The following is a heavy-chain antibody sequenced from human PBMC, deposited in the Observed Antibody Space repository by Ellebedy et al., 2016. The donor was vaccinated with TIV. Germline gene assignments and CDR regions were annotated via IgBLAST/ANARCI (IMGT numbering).Heavy chain of an antibody. CDR1: GFTFDDYT. Sequence: PGGSLRLSCEVSGFTFDDYTMPWVRQAPGKGLEWVSLISWDGDITHYADSVKGRFTISRDNSQNSLYLQMNSLRAEDTALYYCATGVTGLDFWGQGTLVTVSS. D-gene: IGHD2-21*02. J-gene: IGHJ4*02. CDR2: ISWDGDIT. V-gene: IGHV3-43*01. CDR3: ATGVTGLDF.